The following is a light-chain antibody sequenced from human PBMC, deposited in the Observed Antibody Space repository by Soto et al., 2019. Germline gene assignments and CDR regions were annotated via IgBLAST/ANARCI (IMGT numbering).Light chain of an antibody. CDR2: AAS. J-gene: IGKJ1*01. V-gene: IGKV1-39*01. CDR3: QQNYSTPWT. Sequence: DIQMTQSPSSLSASVGDRVTITCRASQSISSYLNWYQQKPGKAPKVLIDAASSLQSGVPSRFSGSGSGTDFSLTISSLQPEDFATYYCQQNYSTPWTFGHGTKVDIK. CDR1: QSISSY.